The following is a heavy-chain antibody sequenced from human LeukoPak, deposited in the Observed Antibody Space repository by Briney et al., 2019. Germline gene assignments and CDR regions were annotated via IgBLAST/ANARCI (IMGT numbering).Heavy chain of an antibody. Sequence: PGGSLRLSXAASGFTFSSYEMNWVRQAPGKGLEWVSYISSSGSTIYYADSVKGRFTISRDNAKNSLYLQMNSLRAEDTAVYYCASSSNRYFDWLGLDYWGQGTLVTVSS. CDR2: ISSSGSTI. J-gene: IGHJ4*02. CDR1: GFTFSSYE. D-gene: IGHD3-9*01. V-gene: IGHV3-48*03. CDR3: ASSSNRYFDWLGLDY.